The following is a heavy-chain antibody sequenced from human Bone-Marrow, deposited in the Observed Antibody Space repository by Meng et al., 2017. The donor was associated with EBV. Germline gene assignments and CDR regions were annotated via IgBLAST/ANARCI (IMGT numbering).Heavy chain of an antibody. J-gene: IGHJ4*02. CDR3: ARLLIAVAGTYNPLFDY. CDR2: ISAYNGNT. D-gene: IGHD6-19*01. CDR1: CYTFTSYG. V-gene: IGHV1-18*01. Sequence: QVQLVQSGAEVKKPGASVKVSCKASCYTFTSYGISWVRQAPGQGLEWMGWISAYNGNTNYAQKLQGRATMTTDTSTSTAYMELRSLRSDDTAVYYCARLLIAVAGTYNPLFDYWGQGTLVTVSS.